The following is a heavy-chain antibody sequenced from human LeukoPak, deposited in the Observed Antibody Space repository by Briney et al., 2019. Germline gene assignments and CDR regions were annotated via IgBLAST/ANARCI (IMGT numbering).Heavy chain of an antibody. D-gene: IGHD3-22*01. CDR1: GFTFDDYA. CDR2: ISWNSGSI. J-gene: IGHJ3*02. Sequence: QPGGSLRLSCAASGFTFDDYAMHWVRQAPGKGLEWVSGISWNSGSIDYAESVKGRFTISRDNAKNSLYLQMNSLRAEDTAVYYCARKTYYYDSSGRDDAFDIWGQGTMVTVSS. V-gene: IGHV3-9*01. CDR3: ARKTYYYDSSGRDDAFDI.